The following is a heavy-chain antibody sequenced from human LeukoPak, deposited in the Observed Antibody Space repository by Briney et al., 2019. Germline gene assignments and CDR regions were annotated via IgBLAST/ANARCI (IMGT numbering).Heavy chain of an antibody. J-gene: IGHJ4*02. CDR3: ARLARYYYDSSGKGY. CDR2: ISYDGSNK. CDR1: EFTFSSYA. Sequence: TGGSLRLSCAASEFTFSSYAMHWVRQAPGKGLEWVAVISYDGSNKYYADSVKGRFTISRDNSKNTLYLQMNSLRAEDTAVYYCARLARYYYDSSGKGYWGQGTLVTVSS. V-gene: IGHV3-30-3*01. D-gene: IGHD3-22*01.